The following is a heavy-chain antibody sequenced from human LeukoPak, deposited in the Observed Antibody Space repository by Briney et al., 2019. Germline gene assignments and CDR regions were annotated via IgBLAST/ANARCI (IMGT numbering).Heavy chain of an antibody. CDR2: ISNSGNTM. J-gene: IGHJ4*02. Sequence: GGSLRLSCAASGFTFSSYEMNWVRQAPGKGLEWVSYISNSGNTMYYADSVKGRFTISRDNAKNSLYLQMDSLRAEDTAVYYCARVQYSGFDLTGAFDNWGQGTLVTVSS. V-gene: IGHV3-48*03. D-gene: IGHD5-12*01. CDR3: ARVQYSGFDLTGAFDN. CDR1: GFTFSSYE.